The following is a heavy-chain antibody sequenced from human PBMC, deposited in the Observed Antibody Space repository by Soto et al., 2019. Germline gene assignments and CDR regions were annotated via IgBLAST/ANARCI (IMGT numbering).Heavy chain of an antibody. Sequence: QVQLVKSGAEEKKPGASVKVSCKASGYTFTGYAMHWMRQAPGQRLEWMGWINAGNGNTKYSQKFQGRVTITRDTSASTAYMELSSLRSEDTDVYYCARAVAVAADFDYWGQGTLVTVSS. CDR2: INAGNGNT. V-gene: IGHV1-3*05. CDR1: GYTFTGYA. CDR3: ARAVAVAADFDY. J-gene: IGHJ4*02. D-gene: IGHD6-19*01.